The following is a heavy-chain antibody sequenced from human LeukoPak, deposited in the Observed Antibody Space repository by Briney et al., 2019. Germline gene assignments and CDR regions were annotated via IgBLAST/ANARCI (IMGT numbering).Heavy chain of an antibody. CDR1: GGSFSGYY. D-gene: IGHD2-21*01. CDR2: INHSGST. CDR3: ARGKSSSILWGGDYYCIDV. Sequence: SETLSLTCAVYGGSFSGYYWSWIRQPPGEGPEWLGEINHSGSTNYNPSLKSRVTISVDTSKNQFSLKLSSVTAADTAVYYCARGKSSSILWGGDYYCIDVWGKGTTVTVSS. J-gene: IGHJ6*03. V-gene: IGHV4-34*01.